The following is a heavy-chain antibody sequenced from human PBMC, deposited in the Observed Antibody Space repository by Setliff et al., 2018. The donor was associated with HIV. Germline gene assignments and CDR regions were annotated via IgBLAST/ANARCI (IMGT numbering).Heavy chain of an antibody. Sequence: SETLSLTCTVSDDSVSTFYWNWIRQPPGKGLEWIGFIHHTGSTVSNPSLKSRVTILMDLSRNQLSLHLASGTTADTAVYFCAPGEGVASTYYHDWGQGTQVTVSS. V-gene: IGHV4-59*02. CDR3: APGEGVASTYYHD. CDR2: IHHTGST. CDR1: DDSVSTFY. J-gene: IGHJ4*01. D-gene: IGHD3-3*01.